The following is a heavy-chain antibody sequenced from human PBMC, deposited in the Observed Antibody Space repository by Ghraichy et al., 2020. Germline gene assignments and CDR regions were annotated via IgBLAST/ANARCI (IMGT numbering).Heavy chain of an antibody. D-gene: IGHD2-2*02. V-gene: IGHV4-59*01. CDR2: IYNTGTT. CDR1: GGSISSYY. CDR3: ARDVGYCSSKSCYIWFDP. J-gene: IGHJ5*02. Sequence: SQTLSLTCTVSGGSISSYYWSWIRQPPGKGLEWIGYIYNTGTTSYNPSLKSRVTISLDTSKNQFSLKLSSVTTADTAVYYCARDVGYCSSKSCYIWFDPWGQGTLVTVS.